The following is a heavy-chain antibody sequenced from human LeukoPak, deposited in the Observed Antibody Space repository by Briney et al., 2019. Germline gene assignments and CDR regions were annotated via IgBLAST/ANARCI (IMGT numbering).Heavy chain of an antibody. J-gene: IGHJ4*02. Sequence: PSETLTLTCTVSGGSISSYYWSWIRQPPGKGLEWIGYIYYSGNTNYNPSLKSRVTISVDTSKNQFSLKLSSVTAADTAVYYCARAGGGYFDYWGQGTLVTVSS. CDR1: GGSISSYY. D-gene: IGHD1-26*01. CDR2: IYYSGNT. CDR3: ARAGGGYFDY. V-gene: IGHV4-59*01.